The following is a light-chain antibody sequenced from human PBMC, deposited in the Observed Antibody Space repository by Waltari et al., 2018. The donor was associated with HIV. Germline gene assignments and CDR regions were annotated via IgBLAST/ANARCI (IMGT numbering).Light chain of an antibody. CDR3: QSYDISLSASVV. Sequence: QSMLPQPPSVSVAPGQRVTIPCTGSTSTIRADYDVHWYQQIPGTAPKLLISGNKNRPSGVPDRFSASKSGTSASLTISGLQAEDEADYFCQSYDISLSASVVFGGGTRLTVL. CDR2: GNK. J-gene: IGLJ2*01. CDR1: TSTIRADYD. V-gene: IGLV1-40*01.